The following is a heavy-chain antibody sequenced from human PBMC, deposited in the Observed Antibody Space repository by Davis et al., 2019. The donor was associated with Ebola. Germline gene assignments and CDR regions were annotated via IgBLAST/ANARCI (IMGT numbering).Heavy chain of an antibody. CDR3: AREDRDVYNQGAFDI. Sequence: GESLKISCKASGYTFGTYWIGWVRQMPGKGLEYMGIIFPDDSDTRYSPYFQGQVTISADKSTNTAHLQWSSLKASDTATYYCAREDRDVYNQGAFDIWGQGTMVTVSS. V-gene: IGHV5-51*01. CDR2: IFPDDSDT. CDR1: GYTFGTYW. J-gene: IGHJ3*02. D-gene: IGHD5-24*01.